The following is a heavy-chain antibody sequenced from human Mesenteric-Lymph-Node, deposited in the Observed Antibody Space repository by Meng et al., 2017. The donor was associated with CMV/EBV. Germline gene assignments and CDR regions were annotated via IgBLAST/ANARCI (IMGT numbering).Heavy chain of an antibody. Sequence: CAASGFTFSSHGMHWVRQPPGKGLEWVALISSDGSNKYYADSVKGRFTISRDNSKNTLYLQMNSLRAEDTAVYYCAKDQLTVGLGDYWGQGTLVTVSS. J-gene: IGHJ4*02. CDR1: GFTFSSHG. D-gene: IGHD4-23*01. CDR2: ISSDGSNK. CDR3: AKDQLTVGLGDY. V-gene: IGHV3-30*18.